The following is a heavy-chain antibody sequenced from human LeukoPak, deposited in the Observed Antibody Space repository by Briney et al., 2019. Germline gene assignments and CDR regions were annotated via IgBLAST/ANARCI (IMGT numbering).Heavy chain of an antibody. Sequence: ASVKVSCTASGGTFSSYAISWVRQAPGQGLEWMGRIIPILGIANYAQKFQGRVTITADKSTSTAYMELSSLRSEDTAVYYCARETLEMATNAPPGGYFDYWGQGTLVTVSS. CDR3: ARETLEMATNAPPGGYFDY. J-gene: IGHJ4*02. CDR1: GGTFSSYA. D-gene: IGHD5-24*01. CDR2: IIPILGIA. V-gene: IGHV1-69*04.